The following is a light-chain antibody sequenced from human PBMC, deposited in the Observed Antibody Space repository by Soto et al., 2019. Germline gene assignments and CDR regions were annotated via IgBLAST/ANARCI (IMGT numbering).Light chain of an antibody. CDR3: QQYYSYSLT. CDR2: WAS. J-gene: IGKJ4*01. CDR1: QSVLYSSNNKNY. V-gene: IGKV4-1*01. Sequence: DIVMTQSPDSLAVSLGERATINCKSSQSVLYSSNNKNYLAWYQQKPGQPPKLIIYWASTRESGVPDRFSGSGSGTDFTLTISSLQSEDLAVYYCQQYYSYSLTFGGGTKVDIK.